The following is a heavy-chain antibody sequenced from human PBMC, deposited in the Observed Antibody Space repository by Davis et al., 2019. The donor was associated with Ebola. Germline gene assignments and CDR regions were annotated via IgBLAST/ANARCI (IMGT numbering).Heavy chain of an antibody. CDR1: GYTFTSYA. J-gene: IGHJ6*02. CDR2: INAGNGNT. V-gene: IGHV1-3*01. Sequence: ASVKVSCKASGYTFTSYAMHWARQAPGQRLEWMGWINAGNGNTKYSQKFQGRVTITRDTSASTAYMELSSLRSEDTAVYYCARDVEGTGYCTNGVCYTGMDVWGQGTTVTVSS. CDR3: ARDVEGTGYCTNGVCYTGMDV. D-gene: IGHD2-8*01.